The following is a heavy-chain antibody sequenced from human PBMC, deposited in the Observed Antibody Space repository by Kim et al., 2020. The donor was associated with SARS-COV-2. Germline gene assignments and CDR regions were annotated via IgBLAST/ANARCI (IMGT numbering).Heavy chain of an antibody. CDR2: VTWDGGNT. J-gene: IGHJ4*02. V-gene: IGHV3-43*01. Sequence: GGSLRLSCAASGISFEEYNMHWVRQAPGKGLEWVSLVTWDGGNTYYADSVNGRFTIARDNSKNSLYLQMNTLTTEDTGLYYCAKDLSLYTSSSMFDSWGPGTLVTVSS. D-gene: IGHD6-6*01. CDR3: AKDLSLYTSSSMFDS. CDR1: GISFEEYN.